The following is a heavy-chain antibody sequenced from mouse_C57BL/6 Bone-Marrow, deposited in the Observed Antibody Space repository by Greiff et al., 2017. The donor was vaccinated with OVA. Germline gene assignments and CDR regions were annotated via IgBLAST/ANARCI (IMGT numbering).Heavy chain of an antibody. J-gene: IGHJ3*01. Sequence: VQLKQSGPELVKPGASVKISCKASGYTFTDYYMNWVKQSHGKSLEWIGDINPNNGGTSYNQKFKGKATLTVDKSSSTAYMELRSLTSEDSAVYYCAREGATVVAPGFAYWGQGTLVTVSA. CDR1: GYTFTDYY. CDR3: AREGATVVAPGFAY. V-gene: IGHV1-26*01. CDR2: INPNNGGT. D-gene: IGHD1-1*01.